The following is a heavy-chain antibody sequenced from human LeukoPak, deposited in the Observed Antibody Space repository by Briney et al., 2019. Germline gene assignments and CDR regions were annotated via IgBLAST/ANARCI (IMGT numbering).Heavy chain of an antibody. CDR3: AKDISRQPQEGAFDI. Sequence: GGSLRLSCAASEFTFSSYNMNWVRQAPGKGLEWVSSISSSSKYIYYADSVKGRFTISRDNAKNSLYLQMNSLRAEDMALYYCAKDISRQPQEGAFDIWGQGTMVTVSS. D-gene: IGHD1-1*01. J-gene: IGHJ3*02. CDR2: ISSSSKYI. V-gene: IGHV3-21*04. CDR1: EFTFSSYN.